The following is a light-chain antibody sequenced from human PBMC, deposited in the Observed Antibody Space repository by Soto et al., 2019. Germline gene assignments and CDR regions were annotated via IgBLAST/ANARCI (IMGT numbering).Light chain of an antibody. CDR1: QSVSSSR. J-gene: IGKJ1*01. CDR3: QQYGSTRWT. V-gene: IGKV3-20*01. CDR2: GAS. Sequence: ETMMKKSAATLSVKTGERATLSCRASQSVSSSRLAWYRQKPGQAPRLLIYGASSRATGIPDRFSGSGSGTDFTLTISSLEPEDFAMYYCQQYGSTRWTFGQGTIVDIK.